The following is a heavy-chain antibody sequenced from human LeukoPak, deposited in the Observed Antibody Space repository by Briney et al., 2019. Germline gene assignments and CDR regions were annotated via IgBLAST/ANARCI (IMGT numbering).Heavy chain of an antibody. J-gene: IGHJ4*02. D-gene: IGHD3-10*01. V-gene: IGHV4-39*01. Sequence: SETLSLTCTVSGGSISISNYYWGWIRQPPGKGLEWIGSIYYSGSTYYSPSLKSRVTISVDTSKNQFSLKLSSVTATDTAVYYHARRAVRGVILDDWGQGTLVTVSS. CDR3: ARRAVRGVILDD. CDR1: GGSISISNYY. CDR2: IYYSGST.